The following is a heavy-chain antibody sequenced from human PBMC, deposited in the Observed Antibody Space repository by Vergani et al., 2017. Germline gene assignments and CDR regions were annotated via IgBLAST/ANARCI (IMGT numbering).Heavy chain of an antibody. CDR1: GYTFTGYY. CDR2: INPNSGGT. Sequence: QVQLVQSGAEVKKPGASVKVSCKASGYTFTGYYMHWVRQAPGQGLEWMGWINPNSGGTNYAQKFQGRVTMTRDTSISTAYMELSRLRSDGTAVYYCARALRSGTSLKNYYYYYMDVWGKGTTVTVSS. CDR3: ARALRSGTSLKNYYYYYMDV. D-gene: IGHD2-2*01. J-gene: IGHJ6*03. V-gene: IGHV1-2*02.